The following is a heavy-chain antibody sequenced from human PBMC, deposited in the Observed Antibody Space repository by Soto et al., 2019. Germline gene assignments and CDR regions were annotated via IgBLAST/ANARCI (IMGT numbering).Heavy chain of an antibody. Sequence: ASVKVSCKASGHTFTSYGIRWVRQAPGQGLEWMGWISAYNGNTNYAQKFQGRVTITRDTSASTAYMELSSLRSEDTAVYYCARTKRLIAAAATGAFDYWGQGTLVTVSS. J-gene: IGHJ4*02. CDR1: GHTFTSYG. D-gene: IGHD6-13*01. CDR3: ARTKRLIAAAATGAFDY. V-gene: IGHV1-18*01. CDR2: ISAYNGNT.